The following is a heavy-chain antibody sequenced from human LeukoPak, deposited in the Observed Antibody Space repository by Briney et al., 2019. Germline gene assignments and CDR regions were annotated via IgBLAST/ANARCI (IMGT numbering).Heavy chain of an antibody. CDR1: GGSIISSSYY. CDR2: IYYNGNT. CDR3: ARDRFDDSSGYYYHYYYYMDV. J-gene: IGHJ6*03. D-gene: IGHD3-22*01. Sequence: SETPSLTCIVSGGSIISSSYYWGWIRQPPGKGLEWIGSIYYNGNTDYNPSLKSRVTISVETSKNQFSLKLSAVTAADTAVYYCARDRFDDSSGYYYHYYYYMDVWGKGTTVTVSS. V-gene: IGHV4-39*07.